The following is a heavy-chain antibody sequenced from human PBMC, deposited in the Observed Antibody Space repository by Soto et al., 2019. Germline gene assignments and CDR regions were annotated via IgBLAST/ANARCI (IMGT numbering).Heavy chain of an antibody. CDR3: AKGLGEFSYCGMDV. J-gene: IGHJ6*02. V-gene: IGHV3-23*01. CDR1: GFTFTTHA. Sequence: EVQLLESGGGLVQPGGSLRLSCAASGFTFTTHAMNWVRQAPGKGLEWVSSISGSGGTTDYADSVKGRFTISRDNSKNTLYLQMNSLRAEDTAVYYCAKGLGEFSYCGMDVWGQGTTVTVSS. D-gene: IGHD3-10*01. CDR2: ISGSGGTT.